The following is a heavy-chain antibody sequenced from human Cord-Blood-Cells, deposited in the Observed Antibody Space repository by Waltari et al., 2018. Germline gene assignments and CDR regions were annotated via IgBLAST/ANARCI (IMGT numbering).Heavy chain of an antibody. D-gene: IGHD3-3*01. CDR2: IYYSGST. J-gene: IGHJ4*02. CDR3: AGTYYDFWSGYFDY. Sequence: QVQLQESGPGLVKPSETLSLTCTVSGDSVSSGSYYWSWIRQPPGKGLEWIGYIYYSGSTNYNPSLKSRVTISVDTSKNQFSLKLSSVTAADTAVYYCAGTYYDFWSGYFDYWGQGTLVTVSS. V-gene: IGHV4-61*01. CDR1: GDSVSSGSYY.